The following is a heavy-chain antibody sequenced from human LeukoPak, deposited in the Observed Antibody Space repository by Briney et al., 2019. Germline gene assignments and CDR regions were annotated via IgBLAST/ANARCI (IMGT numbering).Heavy chain of an antibody. CDR3: AKDGVFWTTGTTGDY. V-gene: IGHV3-30*18. Sequence: GGSLRLSCAASGFTFSTYGMHWVRQAPGKGLEWVAVISYDGSNKYYADSVKGRFTISRDNSKNTLYLQMNSPGAEDTAVYYCAKDGVFWTTGTTGDYWGQGTLVTVSS. CDR1: GFTFSTYG. D-gene: IGHD1-1*01. J-gene: IGHJ4*02. CDR2: ISYDGSNK.